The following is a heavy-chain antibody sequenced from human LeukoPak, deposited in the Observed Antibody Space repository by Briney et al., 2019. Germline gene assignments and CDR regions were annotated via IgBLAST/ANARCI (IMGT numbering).Heavy chain of an antibody. D-gene: IGHD6-19*01. V-gene: IGHV1-8*01. CDR3: ARGSFPQWVVGALDI. J-gene: IGHJ3*02. CDR2: MNPNTGNS. CDR1: GYIFTNCD. Sequence: ASVKVSCKASGYIFTNCDINWVRQATGQGLEWMGWMNPNTGNSGYAQKFQGRVTMTRNTSISTAYMELSSLKSEDTVVYYCARGSFPQWVVGALDIWGQGTMVTVSS.